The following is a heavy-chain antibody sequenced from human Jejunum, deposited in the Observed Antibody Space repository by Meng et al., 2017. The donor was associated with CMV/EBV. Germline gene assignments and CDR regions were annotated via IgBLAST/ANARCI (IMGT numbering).Heavy chain of an antibody. J-gene: IGHJ4*02. V-gene: IGHV3-74*01. Sequence: EVQVVGVRGRLFQPGGSLGRSCAASGFSFSAIVMHWVRQDPRQGLVWVARINHDGTETIYRDSVRGRFTVSRDNTKNTVSLEMNSLRVEDTALYYCVKDFAWSIDFWGQGVLVTVSS. CDR3: VKDFAWSIDF. D-gene: IGHD3-3*01. CDR1: GFSFSAIV. CDR2: INHDGTET.